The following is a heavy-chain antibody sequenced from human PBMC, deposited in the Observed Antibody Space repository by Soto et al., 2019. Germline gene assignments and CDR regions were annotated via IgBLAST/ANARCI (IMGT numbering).Heavy chain of an antibody. Sequence: ASVKVSCKASGYTFISYGISWVRQAPGQGLEWMGWTSAYNGNTNYAQKLQGRVTTTTDTSTSTAYMELRSLRSDDTAVYYCARVRDYDILTGYSNYFDYWGQGTLVTVSS. CDR3: ARVRDYDILTGYSNYFDY. D-gene: IGHD3-9*01. CDR1: GYTFISYG. V-gene: IGHV1-18*04. J-gene: IGHJ4*02. CDR2: TSAYNGNT.